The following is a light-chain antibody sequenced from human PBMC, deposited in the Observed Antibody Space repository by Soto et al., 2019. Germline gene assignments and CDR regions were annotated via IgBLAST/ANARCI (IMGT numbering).Light chain of an antibody. J-gene: IGLJ1*01. CDR1: SSNIGSNT. CDR2: FNS. V-gene: IGLV1-44*01. Sequence: QSVLTQPPSASGTPGQRVTISCSVSSSNIGSNTVNWYQQLPGTAPKLLIYFNSQRPSGVPDRFSGSKSGTSASLAISGLQSEDEADYYCSSWDDSLNGGYVFGTGTKVTVL. CDR3: SSWDDSLNGGYV.